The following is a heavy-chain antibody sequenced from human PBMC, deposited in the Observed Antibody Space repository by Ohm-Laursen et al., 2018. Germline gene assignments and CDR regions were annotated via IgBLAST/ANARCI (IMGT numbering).Heavy chain of an antibody. CDR2: ISWNSGSI. D-gene: IGHD4/OR15-4a*01. CDR1: GFTFDDYA. J-gene: IGHJ6*02. Sequence: SSLRLSCAASGFTFDDYAMHWVRQAPGKGLEWVSGISWNSGSIGYADSVKGRFTISRDNAKNSLYLQMNSLRAEDTAVYYCAKDIRTMAGRDVWGQGTTVTVSS. CDR3: AKDIRTMAGRDV. V-gene: IGHV3-9*01.